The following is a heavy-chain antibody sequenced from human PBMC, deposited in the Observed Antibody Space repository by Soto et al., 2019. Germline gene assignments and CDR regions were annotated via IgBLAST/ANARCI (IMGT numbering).Heavy chain of an antibody. CDR3: ARDPRGDEYFQH. CDR1: GFTVSSNY. J-gene: IGHJ1*01. CDR2: IYSGGST. V-gene: IGHV3-66*01. D-gene: IGHD2-21*02. Sequence: GGSLRLSCAASGFTVSSNYMSWVRQAPGKGLEWVSVIYSGGSTYYADSVKGRFTISRDNSKNTLYLQMNSLRAEDTAVYYCARDPRGDEYFQHWGQGTLVTVSS.